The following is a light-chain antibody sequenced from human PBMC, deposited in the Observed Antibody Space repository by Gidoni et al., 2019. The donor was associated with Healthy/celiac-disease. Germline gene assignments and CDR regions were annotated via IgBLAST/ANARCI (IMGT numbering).Light chain of an antibody. Sequence: DIQRTQSPSSLSASLGDRVTITCRASQSISSYLNWYQQKPGKAPKLLIYAASSLQSGVPSRFSGSGSGTDFTLTISSLQPEDFATYYCQQSYTPFGQGTKVEIK. V-gene: IGKV1-39*01. CDR2: AAS. CDR3: QQSYTP. J-gene: IGKJ1*01. CDR1: QSISSY.